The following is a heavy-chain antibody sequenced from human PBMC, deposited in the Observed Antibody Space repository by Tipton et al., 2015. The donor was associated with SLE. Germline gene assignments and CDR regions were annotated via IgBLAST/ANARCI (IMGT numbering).Heavy chain of an antibody. Sequence: TLSLTCAVYGGSISSSSSYYWAWIRQPPGKGVEWIGEIYHRGSTNYNPSFKSRVTMSVDSSKNQFSLKLSSVTAADTAVYYCARSFHPGGYFDYWGQGTLVTVSS. V-gene: IGHV4-39*07. CDR3: ARSFHPGGYFDY. CDR1: GGSISSSSSYY. J-gene: IGHJ4*02. CDR2: IYHRGST. D-gene: IGHD2-15*01.